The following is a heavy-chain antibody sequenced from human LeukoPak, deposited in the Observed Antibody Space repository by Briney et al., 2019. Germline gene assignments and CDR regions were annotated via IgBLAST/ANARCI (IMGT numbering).Heavy chain of an antibody. CDR3: ATARDIVATIFDY. CDR1: GGSISSYY. V-gene: IGHV4-59*01. CDR2: IYYSGST. D-gene: IGHD5-12*01. Sequence: SETLSLTCTVSGGSISSYYWSWIRQPPGKGLEWIGYIYYSGSTNYNPSLKSRVTMSVDTSKNQFSLKLSSVTAADTAVYYCATARDIVATIFDYWGQGTLVTVSS. J-gene: IGHJ4*02.